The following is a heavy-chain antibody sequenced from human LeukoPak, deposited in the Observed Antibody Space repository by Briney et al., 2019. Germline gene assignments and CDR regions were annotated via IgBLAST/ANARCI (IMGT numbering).Heavy chain of an antibody. CDR1: GFTFSSYA. J-gene: IGHJ4*02. CDR3: ARGRDYDFWSGYQAY. V-gene: IGHV3-53*01. CDR2: IYSGGST. D-gene: IGHD3-3*01. Sequence: GGSLRLSCAASGFTFSSYAMSWVRQPPGKGLEWVSVIYSGGSTYYADSVKGRFTISRDNSKNTLYLQMNSLRAEDTAVYYCARGRDYDFWSGYQAYWGQGTLVTVSS.